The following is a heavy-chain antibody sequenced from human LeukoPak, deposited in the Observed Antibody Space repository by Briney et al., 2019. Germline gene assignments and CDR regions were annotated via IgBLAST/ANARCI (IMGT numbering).Heavy chain of an antibody. J-gene: IGHJ5*02. CDR2: IYYSGST. D-gene: IGHD6-6*01. Sequence: SETLSLTCTVSGGSISTYYWSWIRRPPGKGLEWIGYIYYSGSTNYNPSLKSRVTISVDTSKNQFSLKLSSVTAADTAVYYCARSHKLRFDPWGQGTLVTVTS. CDR1: GGSISTYY. CDR3: ARSHKLRFDP. V-gene: IGHV4-59*01.